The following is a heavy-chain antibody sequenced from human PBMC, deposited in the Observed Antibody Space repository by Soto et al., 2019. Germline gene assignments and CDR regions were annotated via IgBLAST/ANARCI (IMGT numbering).Heavy chain of an antibody. CDR1: GGSISSGGYY. CDR2: IHYSGNT. CDR3: ARHTVTIRAGFDY. V-gene: IGHV4-61*08. Sequence: SETLSLTCTVSGGSISSGGYYWIWIRQHPGKGLEWIGYIHYSGNTYYNPSLKSRVTISLDTSRNQFSLKLSSVTAADTAIYYCARHTVTIRAGFDYWGQGALVTVSS. J-gene: IGHJ4*02. D-gene: IGHD4-17*01.